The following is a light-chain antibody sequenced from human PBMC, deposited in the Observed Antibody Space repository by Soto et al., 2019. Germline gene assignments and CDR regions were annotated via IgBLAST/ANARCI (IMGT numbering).Light chain of an antibody. CDR2: DNN. V-gene: IGLV1-51*01. CDR3: GTWDSSLRVGV. J-gene: IGLJ2*01. CDR1: SANIGNNY. Sequence: QSVLTQPPSVSAAPGQKVTISCAGSSANIGNNYVSWYQQLPGTAPKLLIFDNNKRPSGIPDRFSASKSGTSATLDITGLRTGDEADYYCGTWDSSLRVGVFGGGTKVTVL.